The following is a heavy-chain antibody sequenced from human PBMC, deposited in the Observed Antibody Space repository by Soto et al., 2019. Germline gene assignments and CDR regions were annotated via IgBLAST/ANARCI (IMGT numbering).Heavy chain of an antibody. CDR1: GYTFTTYY. D-gene: IGHD3-16*01. CDR3: ARDVLGGYYGMDV. J-gene: IGHJ6*02. V-gene: IGHV1-46*01. Sequence: ASVKVSCKASGYTFTTYYMHWVRQAPGQGLEWMGIINPSGGTTGFAQKFQGRVTVTRDTSTSTVYMELSSLRSEDTAVYYCARDVLGGYYGMDVWGQGTTVTVSS. CDR2: INPSGGTT.